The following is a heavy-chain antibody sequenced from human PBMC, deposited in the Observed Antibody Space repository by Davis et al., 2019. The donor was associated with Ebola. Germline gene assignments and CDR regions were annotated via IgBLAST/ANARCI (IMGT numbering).Heavy chain of an antibody. J-gene: IGHJ3*02. V-gene: IGHV1-18*01. CDR1: GYSFSHYS. CDR2: VSGNNGKT. D-gene: IGHD2-2*01. Sequence: ASVTVSCKASGYSFSHYSFSWVRQAPGQGLEWMGWVSGNNGKTNYAQKFQGRITMTTETSTSTAYMELRSLTSDDTAIYYCARDIGVAVPGVMKDAFDIWGQGTMVTVSS. CDR3: ARDIGVAVPGVMKDAFDI.